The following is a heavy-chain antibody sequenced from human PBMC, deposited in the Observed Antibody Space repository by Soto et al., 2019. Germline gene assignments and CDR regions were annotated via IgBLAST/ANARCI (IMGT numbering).Heavy chain of an antibody. CDR1: GYTFTSYG. D-gene: IGHD6-13*01. CDR3: ARDLLPDSSSWYVYDY. V-gene: IGHV1-18*01. Sequence: ASVKVSCKASGYTFTSYGISLVRQAPGQGLEWMGWISAYNGNTNYAQKLQGRVTMTTDTSTSTAYMEPRSLRSDDTAVYYCARDLLPDSSSWYVYDYWGQGTLVTVS. J-gene: IGHJ4*02. CDR2: ISAYNGNT.